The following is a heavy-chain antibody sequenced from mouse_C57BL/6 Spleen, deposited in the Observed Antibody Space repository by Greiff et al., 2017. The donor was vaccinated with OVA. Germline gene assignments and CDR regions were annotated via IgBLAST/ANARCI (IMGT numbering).Heavy chain of an antibody. CDR3: ARNSPTTGSSYDD. CDR2: IWTGGGT. Sequence: QVQGVESGPGLVAPSQSLSITCTVSGFSLPSYAISWVRQPPGKGLEWLGVIWTGGGTNYNSALKSRLSISKDNAKSQVFLKMNRRQTDDTARYYGARNSPTTGSSYDDWGQGTLVTVSA. V-gene: IGHV2-9-1*01. CDR1: GFSLPSYA. J-gene: IGHJ3*01. D-gene: IGHD1-1*01.